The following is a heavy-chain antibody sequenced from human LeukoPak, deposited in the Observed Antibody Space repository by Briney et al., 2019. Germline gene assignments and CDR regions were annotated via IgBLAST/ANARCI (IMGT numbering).Heavy chain of an antibody. CDR2: INTNTGNP. Sequence: ASVKVSCKASGYTFTSYAMNWVRQAPGQGLAWMGWINTNTGNPTYAQGFTGRFVFSLDTSVSTTYLQISSLKAEDTAVYYCASGPSYSGSNEYFDYWGQGTLVTVSS. V-gene: IGHV7-4-1*02. J-gene: IGHJ4*02. CDR3: ASGPSYSGSNEYFDY. CDR1: GYTFTSYA. D-gene: IGHD1-26*01.